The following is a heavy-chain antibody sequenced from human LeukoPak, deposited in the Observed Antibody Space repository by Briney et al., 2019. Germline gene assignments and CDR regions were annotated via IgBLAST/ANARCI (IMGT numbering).Heavy chain of an antibody. CDR3: ASPINYYDSNGYPFDS. D-gene: IGHD3-22*01. CDR2: IYPGDSDT. CDR1: GYSFTTYW. J-gene: IGHJ4*02. V-gene: IGHV5-51*01. Sequence: GESLKISCKGSGYSFTTYWLGWVRQMPGKGLEWMGFIYPGDSDTRCSPSFQGQVTISADKSISTAYLQWSSLKASDTAMYYCASPINYYDSNGYPFDSWGQGTLVTVSS.